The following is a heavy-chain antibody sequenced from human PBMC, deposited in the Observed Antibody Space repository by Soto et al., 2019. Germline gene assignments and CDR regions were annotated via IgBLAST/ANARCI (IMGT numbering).Heavy chain of an antibody. CDR1: GFTFSSYN. V-gene: IGHV3-48*01. CDR2: FSSSSGTI. CDR3: AREGDSSGWYNWFDP. Sequence: EVQLVESGGGLVQPGGSLILSCAASGFTFSSYNMNWVRQAPGKGLEWVSYFSSSSGTIYYADSVKGRFTISRDNAKNSLYLQMHSLRVEDTAVYYCAREGDSSGWYNWFDPWGQGTLVTVSS. D-gene: IGHD3-22*01. J-gene: IGHJ5*02.